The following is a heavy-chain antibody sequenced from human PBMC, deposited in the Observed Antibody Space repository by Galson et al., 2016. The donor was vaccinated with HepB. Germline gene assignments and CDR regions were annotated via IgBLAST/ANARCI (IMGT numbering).Heavy chain of an antibody. CDR2: SYGDGST. CDR3: ARDPGFRNGMNV. Sequence: SLRLSCAASGFIVSNDYMNWVRQAPGKGLEWLSVSYGDGSTYYAESVRGRFTISRDNSKNSVFLQMNNLRAEDTAVYYCARDPGFRNGMNVWGQGTTVTV. CDR1: GFIVSNDY. V-gene: IGHV3-53*01. J-gene: IGHJ6*02.